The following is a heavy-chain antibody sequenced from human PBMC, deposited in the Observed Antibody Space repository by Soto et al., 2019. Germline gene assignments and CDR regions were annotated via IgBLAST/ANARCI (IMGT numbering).Heavy chain of an antibody. D-gene: IGHD3-22*01. CDR2: ISGSGGST. CDR3: ARDYYKYYDSSGYYRSPAY. Sequence: GGSLRLSCAASGFTFSNYAMSWVRQAPGKGLEWVSAISGSGGSTYYADSVKGRFTISRDNSRNTLFLQMNSLRAEDTAVYYCARDYYKYYDSSGYYRSPAYWGQGTLVTVSS. J-gene: IGHJ4*02. V-gene: IGHV3-23*01. CDR1: GFTFSNYA.